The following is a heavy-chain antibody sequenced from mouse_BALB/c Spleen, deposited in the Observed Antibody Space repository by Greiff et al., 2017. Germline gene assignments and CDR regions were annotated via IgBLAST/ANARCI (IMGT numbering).Heavy chain of an antibody. J-gene: IGHJ1*01. Sequence: VQLQESGPGLVKPSQSLSLTCTVTGYSITSDYAWNWIRQFPGNKLEWMGYISYSGSTSYNPSLKSRISITRDTSKNQFFLQLNSVTTEDTATYYCAKGILRGYFDVWGAGTTVTVSS. CDR1: GYSITSDYA. CDR2: ISYSGST. V-gene: IGHV3-2*02. CDR3: AKGILRGYFDV.